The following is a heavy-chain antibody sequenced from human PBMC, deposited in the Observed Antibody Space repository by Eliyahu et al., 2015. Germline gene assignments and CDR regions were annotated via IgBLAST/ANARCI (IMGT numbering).Heavy chain of an antibody. CDR2: IYYNGNT. J-gene: IGHJ4*02. Sequence: QVQLQESGPGLVKPSETLSLTCTVSGGSISSYYWSWIRQPPGKGLEWIGYIYYNGNTNYNPPLKSRVTISLDTSKNQFSLRLTSVTAADTAVYYCATAGNVGTTXHFDYWGQGTLVTVSS. CDR1: GGSISSYY. D-gene: IGHD1-26*01. CDR3: ATAGNVGTTXHFDY. V-gene: IGHV4-59*01.